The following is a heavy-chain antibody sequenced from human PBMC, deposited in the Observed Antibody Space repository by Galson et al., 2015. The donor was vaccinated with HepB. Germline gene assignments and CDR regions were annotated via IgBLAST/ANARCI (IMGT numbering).Heavy chain of an antibody. CDR1: GGSISSYY. CDR2: IYYSGST. V-gene: IGHV4-59*01. D-gene: IGHD3-22*01. Sequence: TLSLTCTVSGGSISSYYWSWIRQPPGKGLEWIGYIYYSGSTNYNPSLKSRVTISVDTSKNQFSLKLSSVTAADTAVYYCASSRYYDSSGYYFYWGQGTLVTVSS. J-gene: IGHJ4*02. CDR3: ASSRYYDSSGYYFY.